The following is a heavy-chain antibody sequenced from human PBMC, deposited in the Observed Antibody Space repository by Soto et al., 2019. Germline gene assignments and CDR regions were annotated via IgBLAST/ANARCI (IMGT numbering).Heavy chain of an antibody. V-gene: IGHV3-15*07. D-gene: IGHD2-2*01. CDR1: GFTFSSYS. Sequence: PGGSLRLSCAASGFTFSSYSMNWVRQAPGKGLEWVGRIKSKTDGGTTDYAAPVKGRFTISRDDSKNTLYLQMNSLKTEDTAVYYCTTDPSPDCSSTSCYPLDYWGQGTLVTVSS. CDR2: IKSKTDGGTT. J-gene: IGHJ4*02. CDR3: TTDPSPDCSSTSCYPLDY.